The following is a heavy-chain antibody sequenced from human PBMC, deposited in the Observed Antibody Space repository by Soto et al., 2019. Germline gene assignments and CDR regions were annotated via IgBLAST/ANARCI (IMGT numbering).Heavy chain of an antibody. CDR2: ISYDGSNK. CDR1: GFTFSSYG. Sequence: PGGSLRLSCAASGFTFSSYGMHWVRQAPGKGLEWVAVISYDGSNKYYADSVKGRFTISRDNSKNTLYLQMNSLRAEDTAVYYCAKVLVPAAMVFQWIDYWGQGTLVTVSS. V-gene: IGHV3-30*18. D-gene: IGHD2-2*01. CDR3: AKVLVPAAMVFQWIDY. J-gene: IGHJ4*02.